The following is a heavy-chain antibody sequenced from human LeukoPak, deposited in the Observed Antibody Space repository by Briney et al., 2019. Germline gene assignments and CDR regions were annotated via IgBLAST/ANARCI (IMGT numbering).Heavy chain of an antibody. D-gene: IGHD1-26*01. CDR1: EFSFSDYN. V-gene: IGHV3-48*04. CDR3: AKGYGWEASYYYYYMDV. Sequence: GGSLRLSCAASEFSFSDYNMNWVRQAPGQALEWVSYISSSGSTKYYADSVKGRFTISRDNAKNSLYLQMNSLRAEDTAVYYCAKGYGWEASYYYYYMDVWGKGTTVTISS. J-gene: IGHJ6*03. CDR2: ISSSGSTK.